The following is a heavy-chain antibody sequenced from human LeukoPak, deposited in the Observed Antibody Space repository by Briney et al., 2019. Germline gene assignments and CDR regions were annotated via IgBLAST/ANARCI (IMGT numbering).Heavy chain of an antibody. V-gene: IGHV4-34*01. D-gene: IGHD4-17*01. CDR1: GGSFSGYY. CDR3: ATTIHGDYYYYYYLDV. J-gene: IGHJ6*03. Sequence: SETLSLTCAVYGGSFSGYYWSWIRQPPGKGLEWIGEINHSGSTNYNPSLKSRVTISVDTSKNQFSLKLSSVTAADTAVYYCATTIHGDYYYYYYLDVWGKGTTVTISS. CDR2: INHSGST.